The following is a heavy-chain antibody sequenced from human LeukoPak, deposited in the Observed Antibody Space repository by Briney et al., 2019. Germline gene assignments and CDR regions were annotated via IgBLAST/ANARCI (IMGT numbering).Heavy chain of an antibody. V-gene: IGHV3-48*03. CDR2: ISSSGNSI. CDR1: AFTFSSYE. CDR3: AREIGLRIDF. D-gene: IGHD5/OR15-5a*01. Sequence: TGGSLRLSCEASAFTFSSYEMNWIRQAPGKGLEWVSYISSSGNSIYYADSVKGRFTISRDNAKNSLFLQMDNLRAEDTAVYYCAREIGLRIDFWGQGPWSPSPQ. J-gene: IGHJ4*02.